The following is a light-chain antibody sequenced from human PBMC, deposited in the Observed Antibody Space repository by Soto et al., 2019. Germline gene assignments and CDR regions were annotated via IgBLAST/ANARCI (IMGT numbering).Light chain of an antibody. J-gene: IGKJ1*01. CDR2: WAS. Sequence: DIVMTQSPDSLAVSLGERATINCKSSQSVLYSSNNKNYLAWYQQKPGQPPKLLIYWASTRESGVPDRFSGSGSGTDFTLTISSLQAEDVAVYYCQQYYSTPPRTFGQGTNVEIK. CDR1: QSVLYSSNNKNY. CDR3: QQYYSTPPRT. V-gene: IGKV4-1*01.